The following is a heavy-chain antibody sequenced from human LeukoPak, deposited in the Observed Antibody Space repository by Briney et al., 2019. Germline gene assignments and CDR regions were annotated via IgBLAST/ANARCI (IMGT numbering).Heavy chain of an antibody. V-gene: IGHV4-30-2*01. CDR1: GGSISSGGYS. D-gene: IGHD5-18*01. Sequence: PSETLSLTCAVSGGSISSGGYSWTWIRPPPGKGLEWIGYFYHSGSTYYNPSLRSRVTISVDRSKNQVSLKLSSVTAADTAVYYCARQGYSYADDYWGQGTLVTVSS. CDR2: FYHSGST. J-gene: IGHJ4*02. CDR3: ARQGYSYADDY.